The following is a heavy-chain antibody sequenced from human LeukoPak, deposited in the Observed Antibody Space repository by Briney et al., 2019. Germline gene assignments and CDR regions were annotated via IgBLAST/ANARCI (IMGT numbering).Heavy chain of an antibody. J-gene: IGHJ4*02. Sequence: SETLSLTCSVSGSSISSGYFWGWIRQPPGKGLEWIGYISYTGSTYYNPSLKSRVTISVDTSKNQFSLRLSSVTAADTAVYYCARYSSGHFDYWGQGTLVTVSS. D-gene: IGHD6-19*01. V-gene: IGHV4-38-2*02. CDR2: ISYTGST. CDR3: ARYSSGHFDY. CDR1: GSSISSGYF.